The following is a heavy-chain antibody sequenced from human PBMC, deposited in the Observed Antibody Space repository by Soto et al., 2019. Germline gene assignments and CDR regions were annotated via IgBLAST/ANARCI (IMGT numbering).Heavy chain of an antibody. CDR1: GFTFSSYW. J-gene: IGHJ6*03. Sequence: EVQLVESGGGLVQPGGSLRLSCAASGFTFSSYWMHWVRQAPGKGLVWVSRINSDGSSTSYADSVKGRFTISRANAKNTLCLQMNSLRAEDTAVCYCARGGWDIVVVPAAMRSVDYYYYYMDVWGKGTTVTVSS. V-gene: IGHV3-74*01. CDR2: INSDGSST. CDR3: ARGGWDIVVVPAAMRSVDYYYYYMDV. D-gene: IGHD2-2*01.